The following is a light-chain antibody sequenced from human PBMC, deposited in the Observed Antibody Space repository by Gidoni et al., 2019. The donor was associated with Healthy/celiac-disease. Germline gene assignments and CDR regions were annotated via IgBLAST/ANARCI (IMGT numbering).Light chain of an antibody. J-gene: IGKJ1*01. V-gene: IGKV3-20*01. CDR3: QQYGSSLRT. Sequence: ELVFTQSPGTLSLSPGERATLSCRASQSVSSSYLAWYQQKPGQAPRLLIYGASSRATGIPDRFSGSGSGTDFTLTISRLEPEDFAVYYCQQYGSSLRTFXQXTKVEIK. CDR2: GAS. CDR1: QSVSSSY.